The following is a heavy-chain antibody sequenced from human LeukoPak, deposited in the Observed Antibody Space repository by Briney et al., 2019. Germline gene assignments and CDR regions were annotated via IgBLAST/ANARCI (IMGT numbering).Heavy chain of an antibody. Sequence: GASVKVSCKASGYTFTGYYMHWVRQAPGQGLEWMGWINPNSGGTNYAQKFQGRVIMTRDTSISTAYMELSRLRSDDTAVYYCARARRLSGQQLGSILWDWGQGTLVTVSS. V-gene: IGHV1-2*02. CDR1: GYTFTGYY. J-gene: IGHJ4*02. CDR3: ARARRLSGQQLGSILWD. D-gene: IGHD6-13*01. CDR2: INPNSGGT.